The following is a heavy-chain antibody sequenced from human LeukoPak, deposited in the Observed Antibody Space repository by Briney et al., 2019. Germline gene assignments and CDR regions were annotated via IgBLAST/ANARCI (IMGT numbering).Heavy chain of an antibody. CDR3: ARQDTLTHYYVMDV. CDR2: IYHSGKT. V-gene: IGHV4-39*01. Sequence: SETLSLTCTVSGGSISSSSYFWDWIRQPPGKGLEWIGTIYHSGKTYYNPSLKSRVTISVDTSKNQFSLKVSSATAADTAAYYCARQDTLTHYYVMDVWGQGTTVTVSS. CDR1: GGSISSSSYF. D-gene: IGHD3-16*01. J-gene: IGHJ6*02.